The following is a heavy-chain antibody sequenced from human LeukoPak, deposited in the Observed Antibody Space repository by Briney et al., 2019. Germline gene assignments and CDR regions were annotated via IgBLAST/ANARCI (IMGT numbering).Heavy chain of an antibody. J-gene: IGHJ5*02. CDR2: IHYSGNT. Sequence: PSETLSLTCAVYGGSFSGYYWSWIRQPPGRGLVWIGYIHYSGNTNYNPSLKSRVTISVDTSKNQFSLKLSSVTAADTAVYYCARARYSSSWLHGSRGFDPWGQGTLVTVSS. V-gene: IGHV4-59*12. CDR1: GGSFSGYY. CDR3: ARARYSSSWLHGSRGFDP. D-gene: IGHD6-13*01.